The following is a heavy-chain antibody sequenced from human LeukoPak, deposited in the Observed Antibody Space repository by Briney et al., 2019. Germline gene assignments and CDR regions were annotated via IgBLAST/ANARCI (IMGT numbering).Heavy chain of an antibody. J-gene: IGHJ4*02. V-gene: IGHV4-34*01. CDR2: INHSGST. D-gene: IGHD6-19*01. Sequence: SETLSLTCAVYGGSFSGYYWSWIRQPPGKGLEWIVEINHSGSTNYSPSLKSRVTISVDTSKNQFSLKLSSVTAADTAVYYCARNSYSSGWYRGGDIDYWGQGTLVTVSS. CDR3: ARNSYSSGWYRGGDIDY. CDR1: GGSFSGYY.